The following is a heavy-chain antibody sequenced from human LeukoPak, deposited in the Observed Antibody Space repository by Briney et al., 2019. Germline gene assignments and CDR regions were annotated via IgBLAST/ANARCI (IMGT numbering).Heavy chain of an antibody. CDR3: ARDSYYDSNGYYY. CDR2: INTNTGNP. CDR1: GYTFTTYA. V-gene: IGHV7-4-1*02. Sequence: AASVTVSFTASGYTFTTYAMNWVRQAPGQGLEWMGWINTNTGNPTYAQGFTGQFVFSLDTSVSTTYLQITSLKAEDTAVYYCARDSYYDSNGYYYWGQGTLVTVSS. J-gene: IGHJ4*02. D-gene: IGHD3-22*01.